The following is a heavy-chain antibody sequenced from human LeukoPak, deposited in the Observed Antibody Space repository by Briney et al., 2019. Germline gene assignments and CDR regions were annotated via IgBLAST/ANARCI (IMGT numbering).Heavy chain of an antibody. Sequence: ASVKVSCKAFGYTYTNYGLSWVRQAPGQGLEWMGWISALRGNTDYAQNFQDRVTMTTDTSTSTAYMELRSLRSDDTAVYYCARDWDCRGRSCVDCFDPWGQGTLVTVSS. CDR1: GYTYTNYG. J-gene: IGHJ5*02. V-gene: IGHV1-18*01. CDR2: ISALRGNT. D-gene: IGHD2-15*01. CDR3: ARDWDCRGRSCVDCFDP.